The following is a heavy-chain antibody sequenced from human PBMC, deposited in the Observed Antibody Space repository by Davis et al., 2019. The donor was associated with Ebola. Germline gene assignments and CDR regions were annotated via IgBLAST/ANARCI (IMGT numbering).Heavy chain of an antibody. CDR1: GGSVSSGSYY. Sequence: PSETLSLTCTVSGGSVSSGSYYWSWIRQPPGKGLEWIGYIYYSGSTNYNPSLKSRVTISVDTSKNQFSLKLSSVTAADTAVYYCARGLSTTIPIFGVVRYYYYYMDVWGKGTTVTVSS. CDR3: ARGLSTTIPIFGVVRYYYYYMDV. CDR2: IYYSGST. D-gene: IGHD3-3*01. V-gene: IGHV4-61*01. J-gene: IGHJ6*03.